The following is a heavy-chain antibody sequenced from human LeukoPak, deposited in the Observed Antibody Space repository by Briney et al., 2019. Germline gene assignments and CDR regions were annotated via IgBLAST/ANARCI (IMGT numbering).Heavy chain of an antibody. CDR3: ARSIGLTGGGVDV. D-gene: IGHD3-9*01. V-gene: IGHV3-11*01. J-gene: IGHJ6*02. Sequence: GGSLRLSCAASGFTFSDYNMNWVRQALGKGLEWVSYITDSGNTIHYADSVKGRFTISRDNAKNSLYLQMNSLRAEDTAVYYCARSIGLTGGGVDVWGQGTTVTVSS. CDR2: ITDSGNTI. CDR1: GFTFSDYN.